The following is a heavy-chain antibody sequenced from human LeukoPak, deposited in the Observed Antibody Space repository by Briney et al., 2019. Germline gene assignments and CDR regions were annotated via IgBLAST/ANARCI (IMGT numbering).Heavy chain of an antibody. D-gene: IGHD1-7*01. CDR3: AKDLPELLGAFDI. CDR2: IWYDGSNK. CDR1: GFTFSSYG. Sequence: AGGSLRLSCAASGFTFSSYGMHWVHQAPGKGLEWVAVIWYDGSNKYYADSVKGRFTISRDNSKNTLYLQMNSLRAEDTAVYYCAKDLPELLGAFDIWGQGTMVTVSS. V-gene: IGHV3-33*06. J-gene: IGHJ3*02.